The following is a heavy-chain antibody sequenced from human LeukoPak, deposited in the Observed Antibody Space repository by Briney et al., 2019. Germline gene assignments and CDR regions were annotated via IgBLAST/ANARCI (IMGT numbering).Heavy chain of an antibody. V-gene: IGHV3-7*01. CDR2: IDQGGSTK. Sequence: GGSLRLSCAASGFTFNTYWMIWVRQAPGKGLEWVANIDQGGSTKYYVDSLKGRFTISRDNSKNTLYLQMNSLRAEDTAVYYCARTGENGDFFDYWGQGTLVTVSS. J-gene: IGHJ4*02. D-gene: IGHD4-17*01. CDR1: GFTFNTYW. CDR3: ARTGENGDFFDY.